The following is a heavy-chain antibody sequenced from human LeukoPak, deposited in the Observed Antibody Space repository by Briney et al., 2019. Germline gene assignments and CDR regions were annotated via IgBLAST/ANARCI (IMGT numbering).Heavy chain of an antibody. CDR3: ASEMRFLEWLCPMDV. J-gene: IGHJ6*03. CDR2: ISGSGGST. V-gene: IGHV3-23*01. Sequence: GGSLRLSCTAPGFTFSSYAMSWVRQAPGKGLEWVSAISGSGGSTYYADSVKGRFTISRDNSKNTLYLQMNSLRAEDTAVYYCASEMRFLEWLCPMDVWGKGTTVTVSS. D-gene: IGHD3-3*01. CDR1: GFTFSSYA.